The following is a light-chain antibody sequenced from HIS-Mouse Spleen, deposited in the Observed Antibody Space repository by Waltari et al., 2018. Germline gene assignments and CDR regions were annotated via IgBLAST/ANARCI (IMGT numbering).Light chain of an antibody. V-gene: IGLV3-10*01. CDR3: YSTDSSGNHRV. J-gene: IGLJ2*01. Sequence: SYELTQPPSVSVSPGQTARITCSGDALPKKYAYWYQQKSGPAPVLVIYEDSKRPSGIPEGFSGSSSGKMATLTISGAQVEDEADYYCYSTDSSGNHRVFGGGTKLTVL. CDR1: ALPKKY. CDR2: EDS.